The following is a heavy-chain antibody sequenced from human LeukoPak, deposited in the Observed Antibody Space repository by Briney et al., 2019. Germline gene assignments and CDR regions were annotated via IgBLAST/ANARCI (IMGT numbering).Heavy chain of an antibody. CDR1: GYTFTSYS. CDR3: ARQVDTAMALPDY. CDR2: ISAYNGNT. Sequence: ASVKVSCKASGYTFTSYSISWVRQAPGQGLEWMGWISAYNGNTNYAQKLQGRVTMTTDTSTTTAYMELRNLRSDDTAIYYCARQVDTAMALPDYWGQGTLVTVSS. D-gene: IGHD5-18*01. V-gene: IGHV1-18*01. J-gene: IGHJ4*02.